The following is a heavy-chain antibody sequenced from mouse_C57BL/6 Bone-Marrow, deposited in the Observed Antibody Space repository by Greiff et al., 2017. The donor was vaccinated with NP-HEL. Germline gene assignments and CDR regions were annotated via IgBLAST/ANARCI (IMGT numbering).Heavy chain of an antibody. CDR1: GYTFTSYW. CDR2: INPSSGYT. Sequence: VQLQQSGAELAKPGASVKLSCKASGYTFTSYWMHWVKQRPGQGLEWIGYINPSSGYTKYNQKFKDKATLTADKSSITAYMQRSSLTYEDSAVYYCARFGLKAYWGQGTLVTVSA. D-gene: IGHD3-1*01. J-gene: IGHJ3*01. CDR3: ARFGLKAY. V-gene: IGHV1-7*01.